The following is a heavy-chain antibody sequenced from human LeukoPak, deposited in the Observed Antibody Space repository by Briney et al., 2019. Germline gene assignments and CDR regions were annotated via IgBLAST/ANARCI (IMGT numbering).Heavy chain of an antibody. D-gene: IGHD4-17*01. Sequence: SETLSLTCTVSGGSISSGGYYWSWIRQPPGKGLEWIGYIYHSGSTYYNPSLKSRVTISVDRSKNQFSLKLSSVTAADTAVYYCASGRSGYGDYGAIFDYWGQGTLVTVSS. CDR3: ASGRSGYGDYGAIFDY. CDR1: GGSISSGGYY. J-gene: IGHJ4*02. CDR2: IYHSGST. V-gene: IGHV4-30-2*01.